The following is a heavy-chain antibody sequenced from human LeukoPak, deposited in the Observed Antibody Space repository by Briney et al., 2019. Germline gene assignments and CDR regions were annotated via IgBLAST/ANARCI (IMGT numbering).Heavy chain of an antibody. Sequence: GGSLRLSCAASRFTFSNYGMHWVRQAPGKGLEWVTVIWYDGSNKDYADSVKGRFTISRDNAKNSLYLQMNSLRAEDTAVYYCARGGDPANWFDPWGQGTLVTVSS. CDR3: ARGGDPANWFDP. J-gene: IGHJ5*02. V-gene: IGHV3-33*01. D-gene: IGHD5-18*01. CDR1: RFTFSNYG. CDR2: IWYDGSNK.